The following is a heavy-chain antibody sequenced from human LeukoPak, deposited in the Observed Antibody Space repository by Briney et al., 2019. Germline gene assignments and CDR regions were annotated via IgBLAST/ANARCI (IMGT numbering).Heavy chain of an antibody. D-gene: IGHD1-14*01. Sequence: PGGSLRLSCAASRFTFSSYAMNWVRQAPGKGLEWVSSISSSSSYIYYADSVKGRFTISRDNAKNSLYLQMNSLRAEDTAVYYCARGFPEGPFDYWGQGTLVTVSS. J-gene: IGHJ4*02. V-gene: IGHV3-21*01. CDR2: ISSSSSYI. CDR1: RFTFSSYA. CDR3: ARGFPEGPFDY.